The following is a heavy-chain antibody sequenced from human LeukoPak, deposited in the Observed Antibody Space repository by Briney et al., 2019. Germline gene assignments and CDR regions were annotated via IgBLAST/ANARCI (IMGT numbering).Heavy chain of an antibody. D-gene: IGHD3-16*01. Sequence: GGSLRLSCAASGFTFSSYSMNWVRQAPGKGLEWVSSISSSGSYIYYADSVKGRFTISRDHAKNELYLQMNSLRAEDTAVYYCAKVGVFGEHSYYYMDVWGKGTTVTVSS. CDR1: GFTFSSYS. V-gene: IGHV3-21*04. CDR2: ISSSGSYI. CDR3: AKVGVFGEHSYYYMDV. J-gene: IGHJ6*03.